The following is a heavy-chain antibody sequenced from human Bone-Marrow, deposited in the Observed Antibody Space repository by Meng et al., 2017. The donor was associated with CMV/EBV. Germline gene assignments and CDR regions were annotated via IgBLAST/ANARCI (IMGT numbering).Heavy chain of an antibody. CDR2: ISSSTSYI. CDR1: GFTFSSYS. CDR3: ARGSGWSNTICYAFDY. Sequence: GESLKISCEASGFTFSSYSMNWVRQAPGKGLEWVSSISSSTSYIYYADAVTGRFTISRDNAKNTLYLQMNSLRAEDTAVYYCARGSGWSNTICYAFDYWGQGTLVTVSS. J-gene: IGHJ4*02. D-gene: IGHD2-2*01. V-gene: IGHV3-21*01.